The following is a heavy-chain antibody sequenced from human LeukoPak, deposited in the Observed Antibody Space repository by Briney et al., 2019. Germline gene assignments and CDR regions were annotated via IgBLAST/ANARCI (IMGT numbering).Heavy chain of an antibody. V-gene: IGHV3-30-3*01. CDR2: ISYDGSNK. D-gene: IGHD4-11*01. CDR3: ARDIEPYSNPLMRGDGMDV. Sequence: PGGSLRLSCAASGFTFSSYAMHWVRQAPGKGLEWVAVISYDGSNKYYADSVKDRFTISRDNSKNTLYLQMNSRRAEDTAVYYCARDIEPYSNPLMRGDGMDVWGQGTTVTVSS. J-gene: IGHJ6*02. CDR1: GFTFSSYA.